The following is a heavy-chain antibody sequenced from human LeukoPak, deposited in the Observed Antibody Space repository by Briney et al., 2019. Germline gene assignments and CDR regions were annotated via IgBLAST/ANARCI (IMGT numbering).Heavy chain of an antibody. V-gene: IGHV3-21*01. CDR1: GFTFSSFT. Sequence: PGGSLRLSCAASGFTFSSFTMNWVRQAPGKGLEWVSSISSSSSYIYYADSVRGRFTISRDNAKNSLYLQMNSLRAEDTAVYYCARDRVEASFDPWGQGTLVTVSS. CDR3: ARDRVEASFDP. D-gene: IGHD1-26*01. J-gene: IGHJ5*02. CDR2: ISSSSSYI.